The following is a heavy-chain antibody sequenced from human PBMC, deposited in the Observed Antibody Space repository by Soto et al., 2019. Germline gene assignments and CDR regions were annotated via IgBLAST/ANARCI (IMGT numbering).Heavy chain of an antibody. V-gene: IGHV4-39*01. Sequence: PGKGLEWIGSIYYSGSIYYNPSLESRVTISVDTSKNQFSRKLSSVPPEDTVVYSCAFFFQAEDGIRDVRSVSAFLLNRSSDL. CDR3: AFFFQAEDGIRDVRSVSAFLLNRSSDL. J-gene: IGHJ2*01. CDR2: IYYSGSI. D-gene: IGHD3-10*02.